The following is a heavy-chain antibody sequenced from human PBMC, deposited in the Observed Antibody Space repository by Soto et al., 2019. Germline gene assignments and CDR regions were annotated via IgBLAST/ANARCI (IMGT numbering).Heavy chain of an antibody. CDR3: ARGDPRDEYSSGSYYFDY. D-gene: IGHD6-19*01. CDR2: INPSGGST. V-gene: IGHV1-46*03. Sequence: GASVKVSCKASGYTFTSYYMHWVRQAPGQGLEWMGIINPSGGSTSYAQKFQGRVTMTRDTSTSTVYMELSSLRSEDTAVYYCARGDPRDEYSSGSYYFDYWGQGTLVTVSS. CDR1: GYTFTSYY. J-gene: IGHJ4*02.